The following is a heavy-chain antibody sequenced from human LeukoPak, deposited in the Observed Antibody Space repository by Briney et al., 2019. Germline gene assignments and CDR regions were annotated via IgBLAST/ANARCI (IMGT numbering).Heavy chain of an antibody. CDR2: IYFSET. D-gene: IGHD2-15*01. CDR3: ASPSKLVISRGGFDI. V-gene: IGHV4-39*01. Sequence: PSETLSLTCTVTGGSRSDTTYYWAWIRQPPGKGLEWIGSIYFSETKYNPSLKSRITISGDTSKNQFSLKLSSVTAADTAVYYCASPSKLVISRGGFDIWGQGTMVTVSA. CDR1: GGSRSDTTYY. J-gene: IGHJ3*02.